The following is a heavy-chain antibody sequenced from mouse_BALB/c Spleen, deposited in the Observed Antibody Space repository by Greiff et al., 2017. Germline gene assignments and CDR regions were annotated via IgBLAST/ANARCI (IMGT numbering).Heavy chain of an antibody. CDR3: ARLHYYGSTGFAY. J-gene: IGHJ3*01. CDR2: INPGSGGT. CDR1: GYAFTNYL. V-gene: IGHV1-54*03. D-gene: IGHD1-1*01. Sequence: VQLQQSGAELVRPGTSVKVSCKASGYAFTNYLIEWVKQRPGQGLEWIGVINPGSGGTNYNEKFKGKATLTADKSSSTAYMQLSSLTSDDSAVYFCARLHYYGSTGFAYWGQGTLVTVSA.